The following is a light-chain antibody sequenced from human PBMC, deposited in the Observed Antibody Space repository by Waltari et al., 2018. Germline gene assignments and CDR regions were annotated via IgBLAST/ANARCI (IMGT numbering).Light chain of an antibody. CDR1: SSHVGNYNY. Sequence: QSALTQPPSASGSLGQSVTISCTGTSSHVGNYNYVSWYQQHPGRAPKLIIYDVNRRPSGVPDRFSGSKSGNTASLAVSGLQPEDEADYYCSSYAGSSYVFGTGTTVTVL. CDR3: SSYAGSSYV. CDR2: DVN. J-gene: IGLJ1*01. V-gene: IGLV2-8*01.